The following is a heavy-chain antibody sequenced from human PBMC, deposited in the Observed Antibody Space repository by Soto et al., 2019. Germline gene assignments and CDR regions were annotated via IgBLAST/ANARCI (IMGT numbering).Heavy chain of an antibody. V-gene: IGHV3-33*01. CDR2: IWYDGSNK. CDR3: ARGMDTMIVQALAY. D-gene: IGHD3-22*01. J-gene: IGHJ4*02. Sequence: GGSLRLSCAASGFTFSSYGMHWVRQAPGKGLEWVAVIWYDGSNKYYADSVKGRFTISRDNSKNTLYLQMNSLRAEDTAVYYCARGMDTMIVQALAYWGQGTLVTVSS. CDR1: GFTFSSYG.